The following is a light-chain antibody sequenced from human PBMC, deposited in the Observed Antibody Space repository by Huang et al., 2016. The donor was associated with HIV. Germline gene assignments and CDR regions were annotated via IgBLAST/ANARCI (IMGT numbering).Light chain of an antibody. V-gene: IGKV4-1*01. J-gene: IGKJ2*03. Sequence: DIAMTQSPDSLAVSLGERATISCVSSQSVLSPSNNRNHLAGYQQKPRQPPRLLIYWASTRDSGVPDRFRGSGSATDFTLTIDNLQAEDVALYFCQQYYSIPGFGQGTYVEV. CDR3: QQYYSIPG. CDR2: WAS. CDR1: QSVLSPSNNRNH.